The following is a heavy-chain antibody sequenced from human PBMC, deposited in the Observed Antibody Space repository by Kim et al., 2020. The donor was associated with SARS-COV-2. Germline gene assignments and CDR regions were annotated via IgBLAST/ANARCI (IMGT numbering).Heavy chain of an antibody. J-gene: IGHJ6*02. CDR3: ARDRASSSWYVVGYYYFGMDV. CDR1: GYTFTSYG. V-gene: IGHV1-18*01. Sequence: ASVKVSCKASGYTFTSYGISWVRQAPGQGLEWMGWISAYNGNTNYAQKLQGRVTMTTDTSTSTAYMELRSLRSDDTAVYYCARDRASSSWYVVGYYYFGMDVWGQGTTVTVSS. CDR2: ISAYNGNT. D-gene: IGHD6-13*01.